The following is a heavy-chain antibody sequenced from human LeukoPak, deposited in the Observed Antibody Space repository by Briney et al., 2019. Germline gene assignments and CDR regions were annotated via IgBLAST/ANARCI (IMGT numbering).Heavy chain of an antibody. CDR1: GFTFSDYS. CDR3: AGASTSFDY. J-gene: IGHJ4*02. CDR2: ISGTRNFI. V-gene: IGHV3-21*06. D-gene: IGHD5/OR15-5a*01. Sequence: GGSLRLSCAASGFTFSDYSMNWVRQAPGKGPEWLSSISGTRNFIYYADSEKGRFTMSRDNAKNSLYLQMNSLRAEDTAVYYCAGASTSFDYWGQGTLVTVSS.